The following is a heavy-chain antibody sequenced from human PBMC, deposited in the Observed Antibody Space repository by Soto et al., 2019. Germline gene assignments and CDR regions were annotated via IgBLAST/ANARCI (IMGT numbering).Heavy chain of an antibody. D-gene: IGHD2-2*01. CDR2: ISYDGSNK. J-gene: IGHJ6*02. CDR3: AKDCSSXSCYLCEVSLAFRGMDV. V-gene: IGHV3-30*18. CDR1: GFTFSSYG. Sequence: GGSLRLSCAASGFTFSSYGMHWVRQAPGKGLEWVAVISYDGSNKYYADSVKGRFTISRDNSKNTLYLQMNSLRAEDTAVYYCAKDCSSXSCYLCEVSLAFRGMDVWGQGTTVTVSS.